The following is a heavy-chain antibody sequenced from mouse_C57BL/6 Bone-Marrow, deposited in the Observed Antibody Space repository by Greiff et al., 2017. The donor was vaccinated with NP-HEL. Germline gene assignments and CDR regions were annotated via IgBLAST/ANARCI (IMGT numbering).Heavy chain of an antibody. J-gene: IGHJ4*01. Sequence: VQLQQPGAELVKPGASVKMSCKASGYTFTSYWITWVKQRPGQGLEWIGDIYPGSGSTNYNEKFKSKATLTVDTSSSTAYMQLSSLTSEDSAVYYCARPAAQVYYAMDYWGQGTSVTVSS. CDR2: IYPGSGST. D-gene: IGHD6-1*01. CDR3: ARPAAQVYYAMDY. CDR1: GYTFTSYW. V-gene: IGHV1-55*01.